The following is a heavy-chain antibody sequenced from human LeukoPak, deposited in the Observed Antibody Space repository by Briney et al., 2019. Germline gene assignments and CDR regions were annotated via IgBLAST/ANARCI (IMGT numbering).Heavy chain of an antibody. V-gene: IGHV3-9*01. J-gene: IGHJ6*02. CDR1: GFTFDDYA. Sequence: GGSLRLSCAASGFTFDDYAMHWVRQAPGKGLEWVSGISWNSGSIGYADSVKGRFTISRDNAKNSLYLQMNSLRAEDTAVYYCARDEQLWLQYYYYYGMDVWGQGTTVTVSS. CDR2: ISWNSGSI. D-gene: IGHD5-18*01. CDR3: ARDEQLWLQYYYYYGMDV.